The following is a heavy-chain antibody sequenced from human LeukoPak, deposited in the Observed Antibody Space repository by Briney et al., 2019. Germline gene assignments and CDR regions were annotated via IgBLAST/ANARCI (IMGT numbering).Heavy chain of an antibody. V-gene: IGHV4-34*01. CDR3: ARGIAAEGGLDY. J-gene: IGHJ4*02. D-gene: IGHD6-13*01. Sequence: SETLSLTCAVYGGSFSGYYWSWIRQPPGKGLEWIGEINHSGSTNYNPSLKSRVTISVDTSKNQFSLKLSSVTAADTAVYYCARGIAAEGGLDYWGQGTLVTVSS. CDR2: INHSGST. CDR1: GGSFSGYY.